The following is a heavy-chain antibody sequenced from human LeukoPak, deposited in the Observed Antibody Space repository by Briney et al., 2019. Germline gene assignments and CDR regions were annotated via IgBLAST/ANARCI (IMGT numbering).Heavy chain of an antibody. V-gene: IGHV1-69*05. CDR1: GGTFSSYA. D-gene: IGHD3-22*01. CDR3: ARENYYDSSGYYLDY. CDR2: IIPIFGTA. J-gene: IGHJ4*02. Sequence: SVKVSCKASGGTFSSYANSWVRQAPGQGLEWMGRIIPIFGTANYAQKFQGRVTITTDESTSTAYMELSSLRSEDTAVYYCARENYYDSSGYYLDYWGQGTLVTVSS.